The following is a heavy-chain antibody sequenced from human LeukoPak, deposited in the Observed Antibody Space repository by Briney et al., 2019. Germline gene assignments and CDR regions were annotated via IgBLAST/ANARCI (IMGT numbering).Heavy chain of an antibody. CDR2: IYYSGST. CDR1: GGSISSSSYY. D-gene: IGHD5-12*01. Sequence: PSETLSLTCTVSGGSISSSSYYWGWIRQPPGKGLEWIGSIYYSGSTYYNPSLKSRVTISVDTSKNQFSLKLSSVTAADTAVYYCAREVSVDIVATIIRYFDLWGRGTLVTVSS. V-gene: IGHV4-39*07. CDR3: AREVSVDIVATIIRYFDL. J-gene: IGHJ2*01.